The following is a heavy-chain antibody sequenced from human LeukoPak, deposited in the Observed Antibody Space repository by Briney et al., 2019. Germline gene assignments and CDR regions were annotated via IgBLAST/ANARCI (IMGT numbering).Heavy chain of an antibody. V-gene: IGHV4-59*01. J-gene: IGHJ4*02. CDR3: ARAMRFGESRYYFDY. CDR2: IYYSGST. D-gene: IGHD3-10*01. CDR1: GGSISSYY. Sequence: SETLSLTCAVSGGSISSYYWSWIRQPPGKGLEWIGYIYYSGSTNYNPSLKSRVTISVDTSKNQFSLKLSSVTAADTAVYYCARAMRFGESRYYFDYWGQGTLVTVSS.